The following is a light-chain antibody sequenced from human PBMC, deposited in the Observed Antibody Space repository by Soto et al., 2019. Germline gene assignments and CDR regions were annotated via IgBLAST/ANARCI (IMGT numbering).Light chain of an antibody. V-gene: IGKV1-5*03. Sequence: DIQMTQSPSTLSASVGARVTITCRSSQSISSWLAWYQQKPGKAPKRLIYRASSLESGGPSRFSGSASATKFTLTIRSPHPDDFATYHRQHYNTLWTFGQGTKVDI. CDR1: QSISSW. J-gene: IGKJ1*01. CDR2: RAS. CDR3: QHYNTLWT.